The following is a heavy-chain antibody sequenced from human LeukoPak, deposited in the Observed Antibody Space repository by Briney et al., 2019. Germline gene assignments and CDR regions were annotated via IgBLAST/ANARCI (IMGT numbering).Heavy chain of an antibody. D-gene: IGHD3-10*01. CDR1: GGSFSGYF. V-gene: IGHV4-34*01. CDR3: ARTLGVRGVIMDYFDY. J-gene: IGHJ4*02. CDR2: INHSGST. Sequence: PSETLSLTCAVNGGSFSGYFWSWIRQPPGKGLEWIGEINHSGSTYYNASLKSRITISVDTSKRQFSLRMNSVTAADTAVYYCARTLGVRGVIMDYFDYWGQGTLVTVSS.